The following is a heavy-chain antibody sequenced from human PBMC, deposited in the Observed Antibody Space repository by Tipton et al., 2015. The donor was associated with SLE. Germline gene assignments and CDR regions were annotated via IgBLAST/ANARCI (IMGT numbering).Heavy chain of an antibody. Sequence: TLSLTCTVSGGSITSTNYYWGWIRQPPGKGLEWIGTISFSGVTSYNPSLESRVTISVDTSKNQLSLKLSSVTAADTAVYYCARHEDYGGNLGYYFDYWGQGTLVTVSS. D-gene: IGHD4-23*01. CDR2: ISFSGVT. V-gene: IGHV4-39*01. J-gene: IGHJ4*02. CDR1: GGSITSTNYY. CDR3: ARHEDYGGNLGYYFDY.